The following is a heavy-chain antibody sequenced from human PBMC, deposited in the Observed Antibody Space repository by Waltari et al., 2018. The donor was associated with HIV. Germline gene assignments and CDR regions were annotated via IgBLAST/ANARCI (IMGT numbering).Heavy chain of an antibody. V-gene: IGHV3-7*01. CDR2: IKQDGSEK. CDR1: GFTFGSAW. D-gene: IGHD1-20*01. J-gene: IGHJ2*01. CDR3: ARDYNWNRWGYFDL. Sequence: EVQLVESGGGLVQPGGSLRLSCAAPGFTFGSAWMSWVRQAPGKGREWVANIKQDGSEKYYVDSVKGRFTISRDNAKNSLYLQMNSLRAEDTAVYYCARDYNWNRWGYFDLWGRGTLVTVSS.